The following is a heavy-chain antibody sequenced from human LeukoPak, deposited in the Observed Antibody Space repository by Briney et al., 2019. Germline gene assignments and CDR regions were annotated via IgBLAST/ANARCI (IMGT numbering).Heavy chain of an antibody. CDR2: ISGSGGST. J-gene: IGHJ6*02. D-gene: IGHD4-17*01. V-gene: IGHV3-23*01. Sequence: PGGSLRLSWAASGFTFSSYAMSWVRQAPGKGLEWVSAISGSGGSTYYADSVKGRFTISRDNSKNTLYLQMNSLRAEDTAVYYCAKEEIYGDYDYYYGMDVWGQGTTVTVSS. CDR1: GFTFSSYA. CDR3: AKEEIYGDYDYYYGMDV.